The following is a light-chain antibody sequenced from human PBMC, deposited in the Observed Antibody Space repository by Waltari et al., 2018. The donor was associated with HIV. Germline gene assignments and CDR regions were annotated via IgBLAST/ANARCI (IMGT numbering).Light chain of an antibody. CDR2: DVN. CDR1: SSDVGDYNY. Sequence: QSALTQPASVSGSPGQSITISCTGTSSDVGDYNYVSWYQQHPGKAPKLMIYDVNNRPSGVSNLFSVSKSGNTASLTISGLQAEDEADYYCCSYAGSSTVVFGGGTKLTVL. J-gene: IGLJ2*01. CDR3: CSYAGSSTVV. V-gene: IGLV2-23*02.